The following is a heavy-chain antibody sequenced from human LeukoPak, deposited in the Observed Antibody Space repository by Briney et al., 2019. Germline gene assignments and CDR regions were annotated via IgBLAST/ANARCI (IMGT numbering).Heavy chain of an antibody. V-gene: IGHV4-34*01. D-gene: IGHD6-13*01. CDR2: INHSGST. CDR3: ARGGRGSSWYGRQYYFDY. J-gene: IGHJ4*02. CDR1: GGSFSGYY. Sequence: PSETLSLTCAVYGGSFSGYYWSWIRQPPGKGLEWIGEINHSGSTNYNPSLKSRVTVSVDTSKNQFSLKLSSVTAADTAVYYCARGGRGSSWYGRQYYFDYWGQGTLVTVSS.